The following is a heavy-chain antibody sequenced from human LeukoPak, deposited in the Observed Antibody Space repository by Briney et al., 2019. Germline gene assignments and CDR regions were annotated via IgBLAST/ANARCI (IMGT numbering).Heavy chain of an antibody. CDR2: IYTSGST. D-gene: IGHD5-12*01. V-gene: IGHV4-61*02. CDR1: GGSISSGRYY. CDR3: ARDGGYDMRKFDY. J-gene: IGHJ4*02. Sequence: SETLSLTCTVSGGSISSGRYYWSWIRQPAGKGLEWIGRIYTSGSTNYNPSLKSRVTISVDTSKNHFSLKLSSVTAADTAVYYCARDGGYDMRKFDYWGQGTLVTVSS.